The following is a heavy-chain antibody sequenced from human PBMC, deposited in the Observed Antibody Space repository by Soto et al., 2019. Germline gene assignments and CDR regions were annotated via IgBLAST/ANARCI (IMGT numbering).Heavy chain of an antibody. CDR2: IIPIFGTA. Sequence: QVQLVQSGAEVKKPGSSVKVSCKASGGTFSSYAISWVRQAPGQGLEWMGGIIPIFGTANYAQKFQGRVTITADESTSTAYMELSSLRSEDTAVYYCATHPLGYCSSTGGHWGFSYYSGMDVWGQGTTVTVSS. D-gene: IGHD2-2*01. J-gene: IGHJ6*02. V-gene: IGHV1-69*01. CDR3: ATHPLGYCSSTGGHWGFSYYSGMDV. CDR1: GGTFSSYA.